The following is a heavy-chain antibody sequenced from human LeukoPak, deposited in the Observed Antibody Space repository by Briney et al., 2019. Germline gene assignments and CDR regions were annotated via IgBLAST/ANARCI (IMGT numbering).Heavy chain of an antibody. CDR1: GGSISSGGYY. V-gene: IGHV4-31*03. J-gene: IGHJ2*01. Sequence: SETLSLPCTVSGGSISSGGYYWSWIRQHPGKGLEWIGYIYYSGSTYYNPSLKRRLTISVDTSGNQFSLKLPSVTAAVTAVYSGARGAGNFDLWGRGTLVTVSS. CDR2: IYYSGST. D-gene: IGHD3-10*01. CDR3: ARGAGNFDL.